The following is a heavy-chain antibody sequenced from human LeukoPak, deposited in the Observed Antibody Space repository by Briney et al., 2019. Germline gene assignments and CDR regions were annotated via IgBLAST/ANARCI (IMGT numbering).Heavy chain of an antibody. CDR3: VREGEGPLSKDFDY. J-gene: IGHJ4*02. CDR2: IGPHSTFT. Sequence: ASVKVSCKSSGFTFTDHYMHWVRQGPGQGLEWMGYIGPHSTFTSSPQEFQGRVTMTRDASMSTAYMELTRLASDDTAVYYCVREGEGPLSKDFDYWGQGTLVTVPS. CDR1: GFTFTDHY. V-gene: IGHV1-2*02. D-gene: IGHD2/OR15-2a*01.